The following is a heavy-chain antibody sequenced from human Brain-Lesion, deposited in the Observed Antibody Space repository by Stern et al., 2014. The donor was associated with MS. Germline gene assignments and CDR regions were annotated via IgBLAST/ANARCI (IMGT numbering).Heavy chain of an antibody. CDR3: AKLWLGELPESPFDY. J-gene: IGHJ4*02. V-gene: IGHV4-39*01. Sequence: QVQLQESGPGLVKPSETLSLTCTVSGGSISSSSYYWGWIRQPPGKGLEWIGSIYYRGSTYYKPSLKSRVTISMDTSKTQFSRRLSFVTAADTAVYFCAKLWLGELPESPFDYWGQGTLVTVSS. CDR1: GGSISSSSYY. D-gene: IGHD3-10*01. CDR2: IYYRGST.